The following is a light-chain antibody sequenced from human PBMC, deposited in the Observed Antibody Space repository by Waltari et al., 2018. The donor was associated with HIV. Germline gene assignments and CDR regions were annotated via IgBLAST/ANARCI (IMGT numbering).Light chain of an antibody. V-gene: IGLV3-19*01. CDR3: NCRGNSGDEVL. Sequence: SSELTQDPAVSVAVGQTVIIAFRRDSTRKNYASWYQQRPGQAPRLVFYGNDGRPSGIPDRFSGSSSGDTASLTITGTQAEDEADYFCNCRGNSGDEVLFGGGTHISVL. CDR1: STRKNY. J-gene: IGLJ2*01. CDR2: GND.